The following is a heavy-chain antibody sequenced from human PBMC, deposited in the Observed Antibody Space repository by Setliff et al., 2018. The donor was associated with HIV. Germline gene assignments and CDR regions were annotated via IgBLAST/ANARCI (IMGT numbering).Heavy chain of an antibody. Sequence: SVKVSCKASGGTLSNYAISWVRQAPGQGLEWMGGIIPIFGTAKYAQRFQGRVTITADESTSTAYLELSSLRSEDTAVYYCARMREMATINYYYNYMDVWGTGTTVTVSS. D-gene: IGHD5-12*01. J-gene: IGHJ6*03. CDR1: GGTLSNYA. V-gene: IGHV1-69*13. CDR3: ARMREMATINYYYNYMDV. CDR2: IIPIFGTA.